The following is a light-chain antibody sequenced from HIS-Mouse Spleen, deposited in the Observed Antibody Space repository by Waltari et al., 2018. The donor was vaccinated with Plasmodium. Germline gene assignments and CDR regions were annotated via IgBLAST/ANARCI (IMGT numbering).Light chain of an antibody. V-gene: IGKV3-11*01. CDR3: QQRSNWPRVLT. Sequence: EIVLTQSPATLSLSPGERATLSCRASQSVSSYLAWYQQKRGQAPRLLIYDASNRATGIPARFSGSGSGTDFTLTISSLEPEDFAVYYCQQRSNWPRVLTFGGGTKVEIK. J-gene: IGKJ4*01. CDR1: QSVSSY. CDR2: DAS.